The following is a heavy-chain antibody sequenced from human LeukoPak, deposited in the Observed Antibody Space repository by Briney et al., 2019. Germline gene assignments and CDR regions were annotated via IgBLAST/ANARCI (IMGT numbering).Heavy chain of an antibody. D-gene: IGHD6-6*01. CDR1: GFTFSSYA. V-gene: IGHV3-23*01. J-gene: IGHJ4*02. CDR3: VRGLDYFDY. Sequence: GGSLRLSCAASGFTFSSYAMTWVRQAPGKGLEWVSSITGSGGNTYYADSVKGRFTFSRDNSKNTLHLQMNSLRAEDTAVYYCVRGLDYFDYWGQGTLVTVSS. CDR2: ITGSGGNT.